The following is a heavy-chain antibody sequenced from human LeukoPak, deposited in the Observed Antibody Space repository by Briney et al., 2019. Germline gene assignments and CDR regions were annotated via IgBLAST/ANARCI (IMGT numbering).Heavy chain of an antibody. V-gene: IGHV1-24*01. CDR2: FDPEDGET. Sequence: ASVKVSRKVSGYTLTELSMHWVRQAPGKGLEWMGGFDPEDGETIYAQKFQGRVTMTEDTSTDTAYMELSRLRSEDTAVYYCATPRSSGWYFDYWGQGTLVTVSS. J-gene: IGHJ4*02. D-gene: IGHD6-19*01. CDR1: GYTLTELS. CDR3: ATPRSSGWYFDY.